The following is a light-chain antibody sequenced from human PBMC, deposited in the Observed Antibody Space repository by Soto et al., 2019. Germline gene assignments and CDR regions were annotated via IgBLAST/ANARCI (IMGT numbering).Light chain of an antibody. CDR3: EAWDSNTRV. V-gene: IGLV4-60*03. CDR2: LEGSGSY. J-gene: IGLJ2*01. Sequence: QSVLTQSSSASASLRSSVKLTCTLSSGHSTNIIAWHQQQPGKAPRYLMKLEGSGSYNKGSGVPDRFSGSSSGADRYLTISNLQSEDEADYYCEAWDSNTRVFGGGTKLTVL. CDR1: SGHSTNI.